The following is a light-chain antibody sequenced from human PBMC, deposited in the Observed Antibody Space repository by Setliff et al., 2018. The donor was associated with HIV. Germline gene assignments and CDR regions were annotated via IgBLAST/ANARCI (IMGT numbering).Light chain of an antibody. J-gene: IGLJ1*01. CDR1: SSDVGGYNY. CDR3: SSYTTNTTFV. V-gene: IGLV2-14*01. Sequence: QSVLTQPASVSGSPGQSITISCTGTSSDVGGYNYVSWYQQHPGKAPKLIIYEVTNRPSGVSYRFSGSKSGNTASLTISGLQAEDEADYYCSSYTTNTTFVFGTGTRSPS. CDR2: EVT.